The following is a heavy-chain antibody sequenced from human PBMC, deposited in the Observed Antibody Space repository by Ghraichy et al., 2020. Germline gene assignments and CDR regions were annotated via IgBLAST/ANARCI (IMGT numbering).Heavy chain of an antibody. J-gene: IGHJ4*02. CDR3: TTGYDFWSGYVL. CDR2: IKRRVDGETT. CDR1: GFTFSSVW. V-gene: IGHV3-15*07. D-gene: IGHD3-3*01. Sequence: GESLNISCAGSGFTFSSVWINWVRQLSGKGLEWVGRIKRRVDGETTEYAAPGKGRFTISRDDSKNTAYLQMNSLNSEDTAVYYCTTGYDFWSGYVLWGQGTLVIVSS.